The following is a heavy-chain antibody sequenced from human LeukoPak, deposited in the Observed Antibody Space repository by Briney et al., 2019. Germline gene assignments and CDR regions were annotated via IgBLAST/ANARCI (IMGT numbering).Heavy chain of an antibody. CDR2: IFYSGST. Sequence: SETLSLTCTVPVGSISSYYWSWIRQPPGKGLEWIGYIFYSGSTNYNPSLKSRVTISVDTSKNQFSLKLSSVTAADTAVYYCARERQQLSTGYFDYWGQGTLVTVSS. J-gene: IGHJ4*02. D-gene: IGHD6-13*01. CDR1: VGSISSYY. CDR3: ARERQQLSTGYFDY. V-gene: IGHV4-59*12.